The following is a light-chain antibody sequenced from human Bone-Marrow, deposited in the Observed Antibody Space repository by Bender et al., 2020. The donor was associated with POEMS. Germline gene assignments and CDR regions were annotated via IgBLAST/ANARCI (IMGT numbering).Light chain of an antibody. CDR1: SSDVGSYNR. V-gene: IGLV2-18*02. J-gene: IGLJ1*01. CDR3: FSHEGSSTYV. CDR2: EVS. Sequence: QSALTQPPSVSGSPGQSVTISCTGTSSDVGSYNRVSWYHQPPGTAPKLIIYEVSNRPSGVPDRFSGSKSGNTASLTISGLQAEDEGEYYCFSHEGSSTYVFGSGTTLTVL.